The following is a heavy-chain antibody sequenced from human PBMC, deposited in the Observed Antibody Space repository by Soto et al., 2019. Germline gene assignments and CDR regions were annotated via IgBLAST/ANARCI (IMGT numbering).Heavy chain of an antibody. CDR1: GDSVSSNSAA. Sequence: PSQTLSLTCAISGDSVSSNSAAWNWIRQSPSRGLEWLGRTYYRSKWYNEYAVSVKSRITINPDTSKNQFSLQLNSVTPEDTAVYYCAREKIGYCSGGSCHNCFDPWGQGTLVTVSS. CDR3: AREKIGYCSGGSCHNCFDP. V-gene: IGHV6-1*01. J-gene: IGHJ5*02. D-gene: IGHD2-15*01. CDR2: TYYRSKWYN.